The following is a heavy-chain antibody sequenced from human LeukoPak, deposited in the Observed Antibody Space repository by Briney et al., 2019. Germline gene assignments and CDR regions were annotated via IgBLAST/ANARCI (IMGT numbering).Heavy chain of an antibody. CDR1: GVSISTYH. CDR3: AREMGTAFDY. V-gene: IGHV4-59*01. Sequence: PSETLSLTCSVSGVSISTYHWSWIRQPPGKGLEWIGYIYYTGSTDYNPSLKSRVTISVDTSQNQFSLKLNFVTAADTAIYYCAREMGTAFDYWGQGNLVAVSS. D-gene: IGHD5-24*01. J-gene: IGHJ4*02. CDR2: IYYTGST.